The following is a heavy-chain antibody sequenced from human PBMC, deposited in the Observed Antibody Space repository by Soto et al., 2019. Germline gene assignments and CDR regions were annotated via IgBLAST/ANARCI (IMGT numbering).Heavy chain of an antibody. CDR1: GYSITSGFY. J-gene: IGHJ4*02. V-gene: IGHV4-38-2*01. CDR3: TRGAGAPWVRFDS. Sequence: PSETLSLTCGVSGYSITSGFYWGWVRQSPGKGLEWIGTISYSAKTFYNPSLASRFSMAVDSSKNQFSLRLTSVTAADTALYYCTRGAGAPWVRFDSWGRGIRVTVSS. CDR2: ISYSAKT. D-gene: IGHD3-16*01.